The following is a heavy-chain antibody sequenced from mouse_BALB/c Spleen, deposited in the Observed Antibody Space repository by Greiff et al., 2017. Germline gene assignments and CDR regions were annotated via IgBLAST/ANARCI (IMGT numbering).Heavy chain of an antibody. D-gene: IGHD1-1*01. J-gene: IGHJ1*01. Sequence: EVHLVESGGGLVQPGGSLKLSCAASGFTFSSYTMSWVRQTPEKRLEWVAYISNGGGSTYYPDTVKGRFTISRDNAKNTLYLQMSSLKSEDTAMYYCARFITTVVAGWYFDVWGAGTTVTVSS. CDR3: ARFITTVVAGWYFDV. V-gene: IGHV5-12-2*01. CDR1: GFTFSSYT. CDR2: ISNGGGST.